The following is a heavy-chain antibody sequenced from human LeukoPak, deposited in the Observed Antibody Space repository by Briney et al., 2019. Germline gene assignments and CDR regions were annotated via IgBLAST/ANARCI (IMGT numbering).Heavy chain of an antibody. V-gene: IGHV3-53*01. D-gene: IGHD6-19*01. CDR3: ATRSL. CDR1: GFTVSSDY. CDR2: IYGGDSI. J-gene: IGHJ4*02. Sequence: PGGSLRLSCAVSGFTVSSDYMYWVRQAPGKGLEWVSIIYGGDSISYPDSVKGRFTMSIDNSKNTLYLQMNTLRAEDTAVYHCATRSLWGQGTLVTVSS.